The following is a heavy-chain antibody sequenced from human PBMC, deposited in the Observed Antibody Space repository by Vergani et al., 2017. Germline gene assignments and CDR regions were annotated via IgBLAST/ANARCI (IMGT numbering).Heavy chain of an antibody. CDR1: GGSISSSSYY. CDR3: ARGWAAAGWTMYYFDY. V-gene: IGHV4-39*01. CDR2: IYYSGST. D-gene: IGHD6-13*01. J-gene: IGHJ4*02. Sequence: QLQLQESGPGLVKPSETLSLTCTVSGGSISSSSYYWGWIRQPPGKGLEWIGSIYYSGSTYYNPSLKSRVTISVDTSKNQFSLKLSSVTAADTAVYYCARGWAAAGWTMYYFDYWGQGTLVTVSS.